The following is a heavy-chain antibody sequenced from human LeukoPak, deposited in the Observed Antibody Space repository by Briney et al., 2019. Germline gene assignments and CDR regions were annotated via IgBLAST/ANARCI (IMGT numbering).Heavy chain of an antibody. D-gene: IGHD3-10*01. J-gene: IGHJ5*02. Sequence: GGSLRLSCAASGFTFSSYAMSWVRQAPGKGLEWVSAISGSGGSTNYADSVKGRFTISRDNSKNTLYLQMNSLRAEDTAVYYCAKYGSGSQSNWFDPWGQGTLVTVSS. CDR1: GFTFSSYA. CDR3: AKYGSGSQSNWFDP. CDR2: ISGSGGST. V-gene: IGHV3-23*01.